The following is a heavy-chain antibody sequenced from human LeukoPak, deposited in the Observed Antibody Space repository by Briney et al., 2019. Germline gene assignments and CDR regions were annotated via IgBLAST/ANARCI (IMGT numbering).Heavy chain of an antibody. CDR1: GGSISRSHW. J-gene: IGHJ4*02. Sequence: SGTLSLTCAVSGGSISRSHWWSWVRQPPGKGLEWIGEIYHSGSTNYNPSLKSRVTISVDKSKNQFSLKLGSVTVADTAVYYCARVLRYFDWSDVAYYFDFWGRGTLVTVSS. CDR3: ARVLRYFDWSDVAYYFDF. CDR2: IYHSGST. V-gene: IGHV4-4*02. D-gene: IGHD3-9*01.